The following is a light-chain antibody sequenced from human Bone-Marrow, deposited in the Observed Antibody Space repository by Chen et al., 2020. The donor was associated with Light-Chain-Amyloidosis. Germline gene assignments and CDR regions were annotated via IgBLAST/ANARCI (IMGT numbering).Light chain of an antibody. Sequence: QSALTQPPSASGSPGQSVTTSCTGARSDFGPFNYVSWYQQHPVKAPKLIMFDVNRRPSGVLGRFSGSKSGNTASLTVSGLQPDDEADYYCSSFAVSKIVLFGGGTKLTVL. J-gene: IGLJ3*02. V-gene: IGLV2-8*01. CDR1: RSDFGPFNY. CDR3: SSFAVSKIVL. CDR2: DVN.